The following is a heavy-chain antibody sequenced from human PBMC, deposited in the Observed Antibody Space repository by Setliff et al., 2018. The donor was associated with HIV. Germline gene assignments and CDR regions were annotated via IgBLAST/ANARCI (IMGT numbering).Heavy chain of an antibody. CDR1: GGTFSSYA. D-gene: IGHD6-13*01. J-gene: IGHJ3*02. CDR2: IIPTFGTA. CDR3: ARDSDSSSWGLYAFDI. Sequence: SVKVSCKASGGTFSSYAISWVRQAPGQGLEWMGGIIPTFGTANYAQKFQGRVTITADESTSTAYMELSSLRSEDTAVYYCARDSDSSSWGLYAFDIWGQGTMVTVSS. V-gene: IGHV1-69*13.